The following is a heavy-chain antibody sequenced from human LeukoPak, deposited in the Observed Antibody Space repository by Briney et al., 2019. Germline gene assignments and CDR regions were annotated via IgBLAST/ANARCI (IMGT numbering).Heavy chain of an antibody. Sequence: SETLSLTCAVYGGSFSGYYWSWIRQPPGKGLEWIGEINHSGSTNYNPSLKSRVTMSVDTSKNQFSLKLSSVTAADTAVYYCARLAYDYVWGSPQHYFDYWGQGTLVTVSS. CDR1: GGSFSGYY. D-gene: IGHD3-16*01. CDR3: ARLAYDYVWGSPQHYFDY. CDR2: INHSGST. J-gene: IGHJ4*02. V-gene: IGHV4-34*01.